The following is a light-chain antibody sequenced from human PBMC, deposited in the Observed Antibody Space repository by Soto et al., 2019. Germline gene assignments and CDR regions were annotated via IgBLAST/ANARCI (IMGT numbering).Light chain of an antibody. J-gene: IGLJ1*01. V-gene: IGLV1-44*01. CDR3: SAWDDSLNGYV. CDR2: SNS. CDR1: SANIGSNT. Sequence: QSVLAQPPSASGTPGQRVTISCSGSSANIGSNTVNWYQQLPGTAPKLLIYSNSQRPSGVPDRFSGSKSGTSASLAIRGLQSEDEADYYCSAWDDSLNGYVXGTGTKVTVL.